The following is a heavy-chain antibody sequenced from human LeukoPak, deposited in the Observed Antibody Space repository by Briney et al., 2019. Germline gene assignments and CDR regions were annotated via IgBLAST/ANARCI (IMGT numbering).Heavy chain of an antibody. CDR1: GFTFSSYG. CDR2: ISYDGSNK. J-gene: IGHJ6*02. CDR3: AKGGSSGWYLLYSDYYGMDV. D-gene: IGHD6-19*01. V-gene: IGHV3-30*18. Sequence: PGRSLRLSCAASGFTFSSYGMHWVRQAPGKGLEWVAVISYDGSNKYYADSVKGRFTTSRDNSKNTPYLQMNSLRAEDTAVYYCAKGGSSGWYLLYSDYYGMDVWGQGTTVTVSS.